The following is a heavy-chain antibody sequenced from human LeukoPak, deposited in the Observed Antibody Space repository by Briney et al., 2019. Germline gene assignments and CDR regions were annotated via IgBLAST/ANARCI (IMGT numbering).Heavy chain of an antibody. CDR2: ISSGSSYI. CDR1: GFTVSSNY. Sequence: GGSLRLSCAASGFTVSSNYMSWVRQAPGKGLEWVSIISSGSSYIHYADSVKGRFTISRDNAKNSLYLQMNSLRAEDTAVYYCARQKYLRGPDVEYFDYWGQGTLVTVSS. CDR3: ARQKYLRGPDVEYFDY. V-gene: IGHV3-21*01. D-gene: IGHD5/OR15-5a*01. J-gene: IGHJ4*02.